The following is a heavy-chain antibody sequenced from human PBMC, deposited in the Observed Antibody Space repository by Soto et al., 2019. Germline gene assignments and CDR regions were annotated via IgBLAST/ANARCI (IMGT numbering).Heavy chain of an antibody. CDR1: GLTFSSYT. V-gene: IGHV3-21*01. CDR3: ARGIANDILTGYYKGFYYYYMDV. Sequence: GGSLRLSCAASGLTFSSYTMNWVRQAPGKGLEWVSSISGNSRYIYYADSVKGGFTISRDNAKNSFYLQMNSLRAEDTAVYYCARGIANDILTGYYKGFYYYYMDVWGKGTTVTVSS. J-gene: IGHJ6*03. D-gene: IGHD3-9*01. CDR2: ISGNSRYI.